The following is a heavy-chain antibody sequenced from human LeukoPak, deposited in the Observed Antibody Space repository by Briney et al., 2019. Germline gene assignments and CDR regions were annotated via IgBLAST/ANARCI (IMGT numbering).Heavy chain of an antibody. CDR3: ARDPRLFASSGYIDY. J-gene: IGHJ4*02. CDR2: ISSSGSTI. CDR1: GFTFSDYY. D-gene: IGHD3-22*01. Sequence: GGSLRLSCGASGFTFSDYYMSWIRQAPGKGLEWVSYISSSGSTIYYADSVKGRFTISRDNAKNSLYLQMNSLRAEDTAVYYCARDPRLFASSGYIDYWGQGTLVTVSS. V-gene: IGHV3-11*04.